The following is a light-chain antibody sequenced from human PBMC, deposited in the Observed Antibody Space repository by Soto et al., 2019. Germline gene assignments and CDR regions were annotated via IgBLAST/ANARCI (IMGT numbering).Light chain of an antibody. V-gene: IGKV1-33*01. J-gene: IGKJ2*01. CDR1: QDISNY. Sequence: DIQMTQSPSSLSASVGDRVTITCQASQDISNYLNWYQQKPGKAPKLLIYDASNFETGVPLRFSGSGSGTDFTFTISSLQPEDIATYYCQQYDNLPYTFGQGTKLEIK. CDR2: DAS. CDR3: QQYDNLPYT.